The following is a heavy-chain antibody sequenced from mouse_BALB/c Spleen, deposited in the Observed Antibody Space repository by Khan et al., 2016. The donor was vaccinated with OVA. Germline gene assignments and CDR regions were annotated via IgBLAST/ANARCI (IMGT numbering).Heavy chain of an antibody. CDR1: GFTFTSNT. J-gene: IGHJ4*01. V-gene: IGHV1-4*01. CDR3: AGHTTEYALNY. Sequence: QVQLKQSGAELARPGASVKLSCKASGFTFTSNTMHWVKQRPGQGLEWIGDINPRSDYTQYNQKFNDKATLTADISSSTAYMQLSSLTSEASAVYYSAGHTTEYALNYWGQGTSVTVSS. D-gene: IGHD2-12*01. CDR2: INPRSDYT.